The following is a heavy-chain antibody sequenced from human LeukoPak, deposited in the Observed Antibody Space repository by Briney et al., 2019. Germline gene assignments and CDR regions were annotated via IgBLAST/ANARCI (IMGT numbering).Heavy chain of an antibody. Sequence: SETLSLTCTVSGYSISSGNYWDWIRQPPGKGLEWIGSIYHSGSTYYNPSLKSRVTISVDTSKNQFSLKLSSVTAADTAVYYCASELGYCSGGSCYQNDYWGQGTLVTVSS. J-gene: IGHJ4*02. V-gene: IGHV4-38-2*02. CDR1: GYSISSGNY. CDR2: IYHSGST. D-gene: IGHD2-15*01. CDR3: ASELGYCSGGSCYQNDY.